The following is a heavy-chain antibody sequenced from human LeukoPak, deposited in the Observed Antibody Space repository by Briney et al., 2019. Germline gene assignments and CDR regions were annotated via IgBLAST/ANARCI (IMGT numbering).Heavy chain of an antibody. D-gene: IGHD3-22*01. CDR1: GFTFDDDA. CDR2: IFLDRGSI. CDR3: AKDIVHYYDSSGFSPWAFDY. J-gene: IGHJ4*02. Sequence: GGSLRLSCAASGFTFDDDAIHWVRDAPEKGLGWGSRIFLDRGSIGYADSVKGRFTISRDNAKNSLYLQMNSLRAEDTALYYCAKDIVHYYDSSGFSPWAFDYWGQGTLVTVSS. V-gene: IGHV3-9*01.